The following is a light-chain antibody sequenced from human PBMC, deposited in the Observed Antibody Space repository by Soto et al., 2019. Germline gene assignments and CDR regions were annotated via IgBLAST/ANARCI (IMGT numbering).Light chain of an antibody. V-gene: IGKV1-5*01. CDR3: QQYNSYWT. CDR2: DAS. Sequence: DLQMTQSPSTLSTSVGERVTITCWASQSINNWLAWYQQKPGKAPRLLIYDASSLESGVPSRFSGSGSGTDFTLTISSLQPDDFTPYYCQQYNSYWTFGQGTKVEIK. J-gene: IGKJ1*01. CDR1: QSINNW.